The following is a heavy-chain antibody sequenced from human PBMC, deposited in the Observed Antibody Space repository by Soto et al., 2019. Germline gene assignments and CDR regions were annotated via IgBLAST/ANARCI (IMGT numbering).Heavy chain of an antibody. CDR1: GGSFSGYY. D-gene: IGHD3-22*01. V-gene: IGHV4-34*01. CDR3: ARGGRDSSGYYGFDY. CDR2: INHSGST. J-gene: IGHJ4*02. Sequence: SETLSLTCAVYGGSFSGYYWSWIRQPPGKGLEWIGEINHSGSTNYNPSLKSRVTISVDRSKNQFSLKLSSVTAADTAVYYCARGGRDSSGYYGFDYWGQGTLVTVSS.